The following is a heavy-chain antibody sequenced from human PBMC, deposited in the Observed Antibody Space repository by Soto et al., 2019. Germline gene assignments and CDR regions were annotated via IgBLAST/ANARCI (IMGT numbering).Heavy chain of an antibody. CDR3: AKDEGRFLRNYFNYGIDV. CDR1: GFDFSDHG. Sequence: QVHLVESGGGVVQPGRSLRLSCAASGFDFSDHGMHWVRQAPGEGLEWVTVISYDGTAKYYKESVKGRFTTSRDNSKKTLYLQIDSLRVEDTAVYYCAKDEGRFLRNYFNYGIDVWGLGTTVTVSS. V-gene: IGHV3-33*03. J-gene: IGHJ6*02. D-gene: IGHD3-3*01. CDR2: ISYDGTAK.